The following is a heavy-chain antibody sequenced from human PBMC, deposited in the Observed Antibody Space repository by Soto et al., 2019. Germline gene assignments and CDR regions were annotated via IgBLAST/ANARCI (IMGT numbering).Heavy chain of an antibody. V-gene: IGHV4-39*02. J-gene: IGHJ6*03. CDR1: GGSISSSSFY. Sequence: QLQLQESGPGLVKPSETLSLTCTVSGGSISSSSFYWGWVRQPPGKGLEWIGSVSHRGSTYYNPALPSRVTISVDTSKNHFSLKLTPVTAADTAGYYCVTPNNFYFMDVWGKGTRVNVSS. CDR2: VSHRGST. CDR3: VTPNNFYFMDV.